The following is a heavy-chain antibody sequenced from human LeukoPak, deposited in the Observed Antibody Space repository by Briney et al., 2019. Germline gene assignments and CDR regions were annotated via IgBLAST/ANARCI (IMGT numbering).Heavy chain of an antibody. J-gene: IGHJ6*03. CDR2: IQTSGTT. CDR3: ARRVTSKAVRPNIYQFMDV. D-gene: IGHD6-19*01. Sequence: SETLSLTCTVSGDSISGYSWSWIRRSPEKGLEWIGLIQTSGTTKYNPSLKGRVSISVDTSKTQVSLKVSSVTAADTAVYYCARRVTSKAVRPNIYQFMDVWGKGTTVTVSS. V-gene: IGHV4-4*09. CDR1: GDSISGYS.